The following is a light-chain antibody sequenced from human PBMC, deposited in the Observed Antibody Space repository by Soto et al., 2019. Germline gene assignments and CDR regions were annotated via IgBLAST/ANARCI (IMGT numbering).Light chain of an antibody. V-gene: IGKV1-5*03. CDR3: QQSFT. J-gene: IGKJ3*01. CDR1: QSISSW. Sequence: DLQMTQSPSTLSASVGDRVTITCRASQSISSWFAWYQQKPGKAPKLLIYKASSLESGVPSRFSGSGSGTEFTLPLSSLQPDDFATYYCQQSFTFGPGTKVDIK. CDR2: KAS.